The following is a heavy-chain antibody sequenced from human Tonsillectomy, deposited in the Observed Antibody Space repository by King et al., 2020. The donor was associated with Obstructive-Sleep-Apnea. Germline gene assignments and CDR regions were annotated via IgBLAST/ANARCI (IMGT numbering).Heavy chain of an antibody. Sequence: VQLVESGGGLVQPGGSLRLSCAASGFTFSSYAMSWVRQAPGKGLEWVSAISGSGGSTYYADSVKGRFTISRDNSKNTLYLQMNSLRAEDTAVYYCAKEYYYDSSGYYESWYWGQGTLVTVSS. CDR1: GFTFSSYA. V-gene: IGHV3-23*04. D-gene: IGHD3-22*01. J-gene: IGHJ4*02. CDR2: ISGSGGST. CDR3: AKEYYYDSSGYYESWY.